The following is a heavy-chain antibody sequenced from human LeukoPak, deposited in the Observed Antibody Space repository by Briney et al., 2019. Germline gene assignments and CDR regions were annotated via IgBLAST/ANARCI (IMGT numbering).Heavy chain of an antibody. D-gene: IGHD1-26*01. CDR3: ARDQIVGATTPFYYYYGMDV. V-gene: IGHV4-59*01. J-gene: IGHJ6*02. CDR1: GGSISSYY. CDR2: IYYSGST. Sequence: SETLSLTCTVSGGSISSYYWSWIRQPPGKGLEWIGYIYYSGSTNYNPSLKSRVTISVDTSKNQFSPKLSSVTAADTAVYYCARDQIVGATTPFYYYYGMDVWGQGTTVTVSS.